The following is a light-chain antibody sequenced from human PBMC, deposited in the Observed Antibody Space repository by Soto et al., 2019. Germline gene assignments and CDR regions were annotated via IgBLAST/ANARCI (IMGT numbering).Light chain of an antibody. CDR2: GNN. CDR1: GSSIGTNT. V-gene: IGLV1-44*01. Sequence: QAVVTQPPSASGTPGQRVTISCSGSGSSIGTNTVNWYRQLPGTAPKLLIYGNNQRPSGVPDRFSGSKSGTSASLAISGLQSEDEADYYCAAWDGSLNNVLFGGGTNLTVL. CDR3: AAWDGSLNNVL. J-gene: IGLJ2*01.